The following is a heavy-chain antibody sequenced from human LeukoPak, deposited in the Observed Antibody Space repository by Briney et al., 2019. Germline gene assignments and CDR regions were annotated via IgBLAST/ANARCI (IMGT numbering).Heavy chain of an antibody. D-gene: IGHD3-16*01. CDR3: AGDHYGMMGFDY. J-gene: IGHJ4*02. Sequence: AASVKVSCKASGYTFTGYYMHWVRQAPGQGLEWMGWINPNSGGTNYAQKFQGRVTMTRDTSISTAYMELSRLRSDDTAVYYCAGDHYGMMGFDYWGQGTLVTVSS. CDR1: GYTFTGYY. CDR2: INPNSGGT. V-gene: IGHV1-2*02.